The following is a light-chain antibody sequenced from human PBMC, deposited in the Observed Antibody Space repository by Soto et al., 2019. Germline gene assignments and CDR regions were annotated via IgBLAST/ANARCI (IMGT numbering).Light chain of an antibody. CDR3: SSYTNTNSPVL. CDR2: EVS. V-gene: IGLV2-14*01. CDR1: STDVGGYHY. Sequence: QSALTQPASVSGSPGQSITISCTGTSTDVGGYHYVSWYQQHPDKAPKLVIYEVSNRPSGVSNRFSGSKSGNTASLTISGLQAEDEADYYCSSYTNTNSPVLFGGGTKVTVL. J-gene: IGLJ2*01.